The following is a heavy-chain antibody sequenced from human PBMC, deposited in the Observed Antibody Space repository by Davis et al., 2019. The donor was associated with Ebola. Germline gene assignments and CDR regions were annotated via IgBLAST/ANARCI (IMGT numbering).Heavy chain of an antibody. Sequence: PGGSLRLSCAASGFTFSSYSMNWVRQAPGKGLEWVSSISSSSSYIYYADSVKGRFTISRDNAKNSLYLQMNSLRAEDTAVYYCARDHLVTGRDDPWGQGTLVTVSS. CDR3: ARDHLVTGRDDP. J-gene: IGHJ5*02. V-gene: IGHV3-21*01. CDR2: ISSSSSYI. CDR1: GFTFSSYS. D-gene: IGHD1-20*01.